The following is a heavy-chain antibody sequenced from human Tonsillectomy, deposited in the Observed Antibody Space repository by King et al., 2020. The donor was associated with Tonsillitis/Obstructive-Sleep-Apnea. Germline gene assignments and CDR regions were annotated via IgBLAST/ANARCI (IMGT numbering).Heavy chain of an antibody. CDR2: ISSSGSTI. J-gene: IGHJ6*02. CDR1: GFTFSSYE. V-gene: IGHV3-48*03. Sequence: VQLVESGGGLVQPGGSLRLSCAASGFTFSSYEMNWVRQAPGKGLEWVSYISSSGSTIYYADSVKGRFTISRDNAKNSLYLQMNSRRAEDTAVYYCARERIGGYYDILTGYYGSGGMDVWGQGTTVTVSS. D-gene: IGHD3-9*01. CDR3: ARERIGGYYDILTGYYGSGGMDV.